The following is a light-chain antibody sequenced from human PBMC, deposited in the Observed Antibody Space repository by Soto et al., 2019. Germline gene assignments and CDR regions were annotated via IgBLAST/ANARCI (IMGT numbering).Light chain of an antibody. Sequence: EIVVTQSPATLSVSPGERATLSCRTSQSVSSHVAWYQQKPGQAPRLLIHGASTRATAIPARFSGSGSGTEFTLTISSLQPDDFATYYCQHYNSYSEAFGQGTKVDIK. V-gene: IGKV3-15*01. CDR3: QHYNSYSEA. CDR1: QSVSSH. J-gene: IGKJ1*01. CDR2: GAS.